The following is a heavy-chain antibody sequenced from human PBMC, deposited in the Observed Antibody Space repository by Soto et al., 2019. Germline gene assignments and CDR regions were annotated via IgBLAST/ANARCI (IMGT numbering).Heavy chain of an antibody. CDR1: GGSISSYY. CDR2: IYTSGST. CDR3: ARDNHDDSSGYYYDDWFDP. D-gene: IGHD3-22*01. J-gene: IGHJ5*02. Sequence: TSETLSLTCTVSGGSISSYYWSWIRQPAGKGLEWIGRIYTSGSTNYNPSLKSRVTMSVDTSKNQFSLKLSSVTAADTAVYYCARDNHDDSSGYYYDDWFDPWGQGTLVTVSS. V-gene: IGHV4-4*07.